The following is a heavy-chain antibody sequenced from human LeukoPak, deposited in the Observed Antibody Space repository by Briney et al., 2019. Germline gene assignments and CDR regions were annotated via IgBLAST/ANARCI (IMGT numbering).Heavy chain of an antibody. D-gene: IGHD3-3*01. Sequence: AASVKVSCKASGYTFTSYGISWVRQAPGQGLECLGWISAYNGNTNYAQKLQGRVTMTTDTSTSTAYMELRSLRSDDTAVYYCARCAIFGVARGPDDAFDIWGQGTMVTVSS. CDR3: ARCAIFGVARGPDDAFDI. CDR1: GYTFTSYG. J-gene: IGHJ3*02. V-gene: IGHV1-18*01. CDR2: ISAYNGNT.